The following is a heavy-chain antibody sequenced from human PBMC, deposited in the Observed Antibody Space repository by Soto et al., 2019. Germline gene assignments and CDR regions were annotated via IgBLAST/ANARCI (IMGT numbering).Heavy chain of an antibody. CDR2: IYHSGST. CDR3: ARPSMADYYYGMDV. Sequence: KTSETLSLTCAVSGGSISSSNWWSWVRQPPGKGLEWIGEIYHSGSTNYNPSLKSRVTISVDKSKNQFSLKLSSVTAADTAVYYCARPSMADYYYGMDVWGQGTTVTVSS. J-gene: IGHJ6*02. V-gene: IGHV4-4*02. D-gene: IGHD6-19*01. CDR1: GGSISSSNW.